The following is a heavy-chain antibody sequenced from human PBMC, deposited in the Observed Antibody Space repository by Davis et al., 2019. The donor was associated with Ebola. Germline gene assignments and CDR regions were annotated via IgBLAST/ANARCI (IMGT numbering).Heavy chain of an antibody. D-gene: IGHD3-10*01. CDR2: MRTKAKGYTT. Sequence: PGGSLRLSCAASGFSFSAYYMDWVRQAPGQGLEWVGRMRTKAKGYTTEYAASVEGRFTISRDDGKSSLFLQMNSLTTEGTAVYYCARGPLRGDAYDVWGQGTMVTVSS. J-gene: IGHJ3*01. CDR3: ARGPLRGDAYDV. CDR1: GFSFSAYY. V-gene: IGHV3-72*01.